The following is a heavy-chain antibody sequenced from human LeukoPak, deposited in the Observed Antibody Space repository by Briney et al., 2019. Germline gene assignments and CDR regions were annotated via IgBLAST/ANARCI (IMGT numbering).Heavy chain of an antibody. CDR3: AREFGKGTADPAY. Sequence: GGSLKLSCKASGFTFTSDGISWVRQAPGQGLEWMSWITASNGNTNYAQKLKDRVTMTKDTSTTTAYLELSILRSDAPAVYYCAREFGKGTADPAYCGQGTLVT. CDR2: ITASNGNT. D-gene: IGHD6-13*01. CDR1: GFTFTSDG. J-gene: IGHJ4*02. V-gene: IGHV1-18*01.